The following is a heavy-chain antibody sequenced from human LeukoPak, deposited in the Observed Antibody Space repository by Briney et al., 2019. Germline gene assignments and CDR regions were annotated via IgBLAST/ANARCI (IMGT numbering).Heavy chain of an antibody. CDR1: GFTFSTYA. J-gene: IGHJ4*02. V-gene: IGHV3-30*01. CDR2: ISYDGTNK. Sequence: GGSLRLSCAASGFTFSTYAIHWVRQAPGKGLEWVAVISYDGTNKNYADSVKGRFTISRDNSKNTLYLQMNSLRAEDTAVFYCARDRSSSGYYYFDYWGQGTLVTVSS. CDR3: ARDRSSSGYYYFDY. D-gene: IGHD3-22*01.